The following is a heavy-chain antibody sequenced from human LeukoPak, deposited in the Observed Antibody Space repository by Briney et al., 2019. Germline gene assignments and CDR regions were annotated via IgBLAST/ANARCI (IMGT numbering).Heavy chain of an antibody. V-gene: IGHV3-48*03. J-gene: IGHJ4*02. CDR3: ARDGTGFEIQLWSQMIDY. CDR2: ISSSGSTI. CDR1: GFTFSSYE. D-gene: IGHD5-18*01. Sequence: PGGSLRLSCAASGFTFSSYEMNWVRQAPGKGLEWVSYISSSGSTIYYADSVKGRFTISRDNAKNSLYLQMNSLRAEDTAVYYCARDGTGFEIQLWSQMIDYWGQGTLVTVSS.